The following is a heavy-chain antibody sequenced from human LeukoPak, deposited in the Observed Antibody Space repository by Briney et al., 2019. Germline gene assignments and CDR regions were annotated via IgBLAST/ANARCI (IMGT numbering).Heavy chain of an antibody. CDR3: ARGRFYYDSSGHSY. D-gene: IGHD3-22*01. CDR1: GGSISSYY. V-gene: IGHV4-59*01. CDR2: IYYSGST. Sequence: SETLSLTCTVSGGSISSYYWSWIRQPPGKGLEWIGYIYYSGSTNYNPSLKSRVTISVDTSKNQFSLKLSSVTAADTAVYYCARGRFYYDSSGHSYWGQGTLVTASS. J-gene: IGHJ4*02.